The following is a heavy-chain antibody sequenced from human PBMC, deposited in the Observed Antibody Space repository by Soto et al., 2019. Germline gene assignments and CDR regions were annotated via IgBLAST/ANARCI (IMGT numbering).Heavy chain of an antibody. CDR3: ATVPPRIVVVLAEFPT. J-gene: IGHJ4*02. Sequence: SDTLSLTCRVSGTSLSSSYWWAWVRQSPGKGLEWIGEIYHNGITKYNPSLKSRVSMSIDKSNNQFSLKLTSVTAADTAVYYCATVPPRIVVVLAEFPTWGQGTLVTVSS. D-gene: IGHD2-21*01. CDR1: GTSLSSSYW. CDR2: IYHNGIT. V-gene: IGHV4-4*02.